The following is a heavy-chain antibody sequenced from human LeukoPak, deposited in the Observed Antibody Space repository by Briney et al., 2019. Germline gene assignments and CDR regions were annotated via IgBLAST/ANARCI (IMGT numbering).Heavy chain of an antibody. CDR3: AKESVGIAAAVNYWYFDL. CDR1: GFTFDDYA. J-gene: IGHJ2*01. D-gene: IGHD6-13*01. V-gene: IGHV3-9*03. Sequence: GRSLRLSCAASGFTFDDYAMHWVRQAPGKGLEWVSGIGWNGGSIGYADSVKGRFTVSRDNAKNSLYLQMNSLRAEDMAVYYCAKESVGIAAAVNYWYFDLWGRGTLVTVSS. CDR2: IGWNGGSI.